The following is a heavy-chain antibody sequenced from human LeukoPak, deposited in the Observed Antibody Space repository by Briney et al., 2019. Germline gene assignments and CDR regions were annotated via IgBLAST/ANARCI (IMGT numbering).Heavy chain of an antibody. CDR2: IYSGGNT. CDR3: ARVLSDGSGSYYWFDP. CDR1: EFSVGSNY. Sequence: GGSLRLSCAASEFSVGSNYMTWVRQAPGKGLEWVSLIYSGGNTYYADSVKGRFTISRDNSKNTLYLQMNSLRAEDTAVYYCARVLSDGSGSYYWFDPWGQGTLVTVSS. J-gene: IGHJ5*02. D-gene: IGHD3-10*01. V-gene: IGHV3-66*01.